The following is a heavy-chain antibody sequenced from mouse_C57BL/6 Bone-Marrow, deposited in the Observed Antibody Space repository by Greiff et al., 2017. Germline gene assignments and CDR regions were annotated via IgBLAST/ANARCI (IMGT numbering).Heavy chain of an antibody. CDR2: IDPSDSYT. V-gene: IGHV1-50*01. D-gene: IGHD2-3*01. CDR3: ARDGYSYAMDY. Sequence: VQLQQPGAELVKPGASVKLSCKASGYTFTSYWMQWVKQRPGQGLEWIGEIDPSDSYTNYNQKFKGKATLTVDTSSSTAYMQLSSLTSEDSAVXYCARDGYSYAMDYWGQGTSDTVSS. J-gene: IGHJ4*01. CDR1: GYTFTSYW.